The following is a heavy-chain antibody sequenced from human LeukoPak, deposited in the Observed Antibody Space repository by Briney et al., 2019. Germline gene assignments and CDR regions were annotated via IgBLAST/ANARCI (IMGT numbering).Heavy chain of an antibody. CDR3: AKDANDDYFDY. J-gene: IGHJ4*02. V-gene: IGHV3-30*02. D-gene: IGHD1-1*01. Sequence: GGSLRLSCAASGFTFSSYGMHWVRQAPGKGLEWVAFIWYDGSNKYYADSVKGRFTISRDNSKNTLYLQMNSLRAEDTAVYYCAKDANDDYFDYWGQGTLVTVSS. CDR2: IWYDGSNK. CDR1: GFTFSSYG.